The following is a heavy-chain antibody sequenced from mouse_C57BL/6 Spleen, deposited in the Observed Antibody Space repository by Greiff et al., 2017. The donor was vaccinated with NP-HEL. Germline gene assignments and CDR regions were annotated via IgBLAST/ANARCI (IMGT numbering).Heavy chain of an antibody. CDR3: ARSLSFYYAMDY. J-gene: IGHJ4*01. CDR1: GYAFSSYW. CDR2: IYPGDGDT. Sequence: VKLMESGAELVKPGASVKISCKASGYAFSSYWMNWVKQRPGKGLEWIGQIYPGDGDTNYNGKFKGKATLTADKSSSTAYMQLSSLTSEDSAVYFCARSLSFYYAMDYWGQGTSVTVSS. V-gene: IGHV1-80*01. D-gene: IGHD2-12*01.